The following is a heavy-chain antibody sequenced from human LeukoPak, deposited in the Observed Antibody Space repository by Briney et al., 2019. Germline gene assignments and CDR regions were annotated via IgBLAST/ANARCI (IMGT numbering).Heavy chain of an antibody. D-gene: IGHD3-22*01. CDR1: GFTFSSYA. V-gene: IGHV3-23*01. J-gene: IGHJ4*02. Sequence: GGSLRLSCAASGFTFSSYAMSWVRQAPGKGLGWVSVISGIGGNTYYEDSVESRFPISRDNSKNTLFLQMNSLRAEDTAVYYCAKRGYDRGGYYGYFDYWGQGTLVTVSS. CDR3: AKRGYDRGGYYGYFDY. CDR2: ISGIGGNT.